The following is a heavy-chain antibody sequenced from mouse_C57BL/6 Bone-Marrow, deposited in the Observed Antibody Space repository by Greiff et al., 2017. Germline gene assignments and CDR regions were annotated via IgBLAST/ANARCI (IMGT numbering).Heavy chain of an antibody. D-gene: IGHD2-2*01. CDR3: ARDGYDGAWFAY. CDR2: IDPSDSYT. V-gene: IGHV1-69*01. CDR1: GYTFTSYW. Sequence: VQLQQSGAELVMPGASVKLSCKASGYTFTSYWMHWVKQRPGQGLEWIGAIDPSDSYTNYNQKFKGKSTLTVDKSSSTAYMQLSSLTSEDSAVYYCARDGYDGAWFAYWGQGTPVTVSA. J-gene: IGHJ3*01.